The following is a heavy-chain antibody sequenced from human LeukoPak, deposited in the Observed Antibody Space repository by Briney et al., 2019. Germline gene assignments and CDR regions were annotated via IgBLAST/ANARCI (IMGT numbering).Heavy chain of an antibody. CDR2: INRDGRST. Sequence: GGSLRLSCAASGFTFSSDWMHWVRQAPGKGLVWVSRINRDGRSTTYADSVKGRFTISRDNSKNTLYLQMDSLRVEDTAIYYCAKGQELDDGVFDSWGQGTLVTVSS. V-gene: IGHV3-74*01. CDR1: GFTFSSDW. J-gene: IGHJ4*02. D-gene: IGHD1-1*01. CDR3: AKGQELDDGVFDS.